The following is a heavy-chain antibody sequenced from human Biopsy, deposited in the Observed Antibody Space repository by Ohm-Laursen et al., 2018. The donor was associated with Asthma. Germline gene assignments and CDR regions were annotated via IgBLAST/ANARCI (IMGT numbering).Heavy chain of an antibody. CDR2: ISYTGNT. J-gene: IGHJ4*02. Sequence: SQTLSLTCTVSGGSMSSSSYSWGWIRQPPGKGLEWIGSISYTGNTDIPSLRSRVTLSVDTSKTNFSLKLTSVTAADTAVVYCARQGKGGEGWEYWGQGMLATVSS. D-gene: IGHD3-16*01. V-gene: IGHV4-39*01. CDR1: GGSMSSSSYS. CDR3: ARQGKGGEGWEY.